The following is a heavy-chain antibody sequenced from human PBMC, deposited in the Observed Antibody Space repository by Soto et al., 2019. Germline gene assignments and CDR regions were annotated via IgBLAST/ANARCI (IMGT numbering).Heavy chain of an antibody. CDR3: ARGLVVGWFDP. Sequence: SETLSLTCTVSGGSISSGGYYWSWIRQHPGKGLEWIGYIYYSGSTYYNPSLKSRVTISVDTSKNQFSLKLSYVTAADTAVYYCARGLVVGWFDPWGQGTLVTVSS. J-gene: IGHJ5*02. CDR2: IYYSGST. CDR1: GGSISSGGYY. D-gene: IGHD2-15*01. V-gene: IGHV4-31*03.